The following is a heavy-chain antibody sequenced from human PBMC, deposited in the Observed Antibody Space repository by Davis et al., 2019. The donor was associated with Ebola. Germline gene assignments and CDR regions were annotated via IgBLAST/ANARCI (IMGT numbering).Heavy chain of an antibody. CDR3: ARGNYGDYIVLYYYNMDV. CDR2: IHYLGNT. Sequence: MPSETLSLTCTVSGGSINNYFWSWIRQPPGKGLEWIGNIHYLGNTNYNPSLKSRVTMSVDTSKNQFSLKLSSVTAADTAVYYCARGNYGDYIVLYYYNMDVWGQGTTVTASS. D-gene: IGHD4-17*01. J-gene: IGHJ6*02. V-gene: IGHV4-59*01. CDR1: GGSINNYF.